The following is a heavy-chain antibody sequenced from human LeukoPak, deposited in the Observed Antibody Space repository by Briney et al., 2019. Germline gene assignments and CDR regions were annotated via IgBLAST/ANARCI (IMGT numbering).Heavy chain of an antibody. V-gene: IGHV4-34*01. J-gene: IGHJ4*02. CDR3: ATWATVTKTFDS. D-gene: IGHD4-17*01. Sequence: SETLSLTCAIYSESFSGYYWSWIRQPPGKELERIGEINHSGSTTYNPSLESRVSISVDTSKSQFSLKLTSVTAADTAMYYCATWATVTKTFDSWGQGTLVTVSS. CDR1: SESFSGYY. CDR2: INHSGST.